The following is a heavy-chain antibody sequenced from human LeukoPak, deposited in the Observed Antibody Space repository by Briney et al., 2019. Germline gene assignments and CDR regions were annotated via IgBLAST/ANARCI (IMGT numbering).Heavy chain of an antibody. D-gene: IGHD3-10*01. CDR3: ARGSITMVRGFVDY. CDR2: INPNSGGT. J-gene: IGHJ4*02. V-gene: IGHV1-2*02. Sequence: GASVKVSCKASGYTFTGYYMHWMRQAPGQGLEWMGWINPNSGGTNYAQKFQGRVTMTRDTSISTAYMELSRLRSDDTAVYYCARGSITMVRGFVDYWGQGTLVTVSS. CDR1: GYTFTGYY.